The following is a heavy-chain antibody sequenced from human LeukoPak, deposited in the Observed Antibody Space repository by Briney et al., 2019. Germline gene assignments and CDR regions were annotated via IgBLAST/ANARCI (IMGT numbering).Heavy chain of an antibody. J-gene: IGHJ4*02. CDR2: IWYDGSNK. Sequence: GGSLRLSCAASGFTFSSYGMHWVRQAPGKGLEWVAVIWYDGSNKYYADSVKGRFTISRDNSKNTLYLQMNSLRAEDTAVYYCARDLSGYSLDYWGQGTLVTVSS. CDR1: GFTFSSYG. CDR3: ARDLSGYSLDY. D-gene: IGHD5-18*01. V-gene: IGHV3-33*01.